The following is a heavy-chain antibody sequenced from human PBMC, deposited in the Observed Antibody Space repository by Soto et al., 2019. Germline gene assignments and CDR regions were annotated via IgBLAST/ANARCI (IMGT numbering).Heavy chain of an antibody. CDR3: ARRERFVSLNCFAP. J-gene: IGHJ5*02. CDR2: MNPGSGDT. CDR1: GYTFTNND. D-gene: IGHD1-1*01. V-gene: IGHV1-8*01. Sequence: ASVKVSCKASGYTFTNNDVSWVRQATGQGLEWMGWMNPGSGDTGYAQKFQGRVTMTRDISIATAYMERNSLTSEDTAINYCARRERFVSLNCFAPWGKGPLVPAPS.